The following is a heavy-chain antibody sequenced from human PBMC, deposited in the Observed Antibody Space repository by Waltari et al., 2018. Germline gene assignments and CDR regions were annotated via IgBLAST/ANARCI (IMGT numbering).Heavy chain of an antibody. V-gene: IGHV4-4*02. J-gene: IGHJ4*02. D-gene: IGHD2-21*01. CDR1: GGSISSRNW. CDR3: ARASPQDEGILWWFSMGV. Sequence: QVQLQESGPGLVKPSGTLSLTCAVSGGSISSRNWWSWVRQPPGKGREGIGESYHSGSHNHRQSLTRRVTISVDKSKNQFSPKLSYVTAADTAVYYCARASPQDEGILWWFSMGVWGQGSLVTVSS. CDR2: SYHSGSH.